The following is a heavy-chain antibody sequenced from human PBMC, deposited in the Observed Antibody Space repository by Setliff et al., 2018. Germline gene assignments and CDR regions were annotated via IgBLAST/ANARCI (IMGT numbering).Heavy chain of an antibody. CDR1: GGTFSHYY. CDR3: ASCRYQVPYNY. V-gene: IGHV4-34*01. CDR2: INHSGST. J-gene: IGHJ4*02. Sequence: LSLTCAAYGGTFSHYYWTWIRQSPGKGLEWIGEINHSGSTNYNPSLKSRVTISIDTSKDQFSLKLSSVTAADTAVYYCASCRYQVPYNYWGQGTLVTVSS. D-gene: IGHD2-2*01.